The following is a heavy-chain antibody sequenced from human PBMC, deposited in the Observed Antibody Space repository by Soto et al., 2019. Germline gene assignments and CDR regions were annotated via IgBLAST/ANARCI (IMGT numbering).Heavy chain of an antibody. Sequence: PSETLSLTCNVSGASISSGRYYWTWIRQFPGRGLEWIGYIYYTESTFANPSLRSRVTISRDTSKNQFSLRLSSVTAADTAVYYCVRDSLAASHQYYMDVWGKGTTVPVSS. V-gene: IGHV4-31*03. CDR3: VRDSLAASHQYYMDV. CDR2: IYYTEST. CDR1: GASISSGRYY. J-gene: IGHJ6*03. D-gene: IGHD1-26*01.